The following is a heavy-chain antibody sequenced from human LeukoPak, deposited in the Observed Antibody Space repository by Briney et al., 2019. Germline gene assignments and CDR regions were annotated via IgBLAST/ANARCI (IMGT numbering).Heavy chain of an antibody. V-gene: IGHV3-23*01. CDR1: GFTFSSYA. CDR3: ARFGYSYGSPDYYFDY. D-gene: IGHD5-18*01. CDR2: ISGNGGST. J-gene: IGHJ4*02. Sequence: GGSLRLSCAASGFTFSSYAMSWVRQAPGKGLEWVSAISGNGGSTYYADSVKGRFTISRDNAKNSLYLQMNSLRAEDTAVYYCARFGYSYGSPDYYFDYWGQGTLVTVSS.